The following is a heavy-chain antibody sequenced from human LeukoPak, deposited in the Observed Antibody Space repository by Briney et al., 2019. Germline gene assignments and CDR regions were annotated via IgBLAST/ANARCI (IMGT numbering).Heavy chain of an antibody. J-gene: IGHJ2*01. D-gene: IGHD4-17*01. Sequence: SETLSLTCTVSGGSISSGSYYWSWLRQPAGTGLEWIGRIYTSGSTNYNPSLKSRVTISVDTSKNQFSLKLSSVTAADTAAYYCARELYDYGDYRSWYFDLWGRGTLVTVSS. V-gene: IGHV4-61*02. CDR1: GGSISSGSYY. CDR3: ARELYDYGDYRSWYFDL. CDR2: IYTSGST.